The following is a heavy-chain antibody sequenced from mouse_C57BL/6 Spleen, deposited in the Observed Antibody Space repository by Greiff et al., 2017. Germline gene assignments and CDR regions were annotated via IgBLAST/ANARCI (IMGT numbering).Heavy chain of an antibody. CDR1: GYTFTDYE. V-gene: IGHV1-15*01. CDR3: TRWETGTFAY. D-gene: IGHD4-1*01. Sequence: QVQLKASGAELVRPGASVTLSCKASGYTFTDYEMHWVKQTPVHGLEWIGAIDPETGGTAYNQKFKGKAILTADKSSSTAYMELRSLTSEDSAVYYCTRWETGTFAYWGQGTLVTVSA. CDR2: IDPETGGT. J-gene: IGHJ3*01.